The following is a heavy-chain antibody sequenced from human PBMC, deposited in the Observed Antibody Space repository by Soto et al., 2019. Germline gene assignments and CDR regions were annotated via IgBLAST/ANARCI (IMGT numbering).Heavy chain of an antibody. Sequence: DVQLVESGGGLIQPGESLRLSCAAFGFTISGKKYVAGVRQAPGKVLEWVSALYDLDGSFYAASVKGRFTTSSDSSKTTVYLQMNDLRPDDTAVYYCATWHEREHAYDVWGQGTTVTVSS. CDR3: ATWHEREHAYDV. D-gene: IGHD1-1*01. CDR2: LYDLDGS. V-gene: IGHV3-53*01. J-gene: IGHJ3*01. CDR1: GFTISGKKY.